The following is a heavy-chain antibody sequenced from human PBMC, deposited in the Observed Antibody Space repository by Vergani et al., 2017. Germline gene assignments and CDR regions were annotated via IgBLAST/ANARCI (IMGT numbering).Heavy chain of an antibody. CDR1: GFTFSSYA. V-gene: IGHV3-23*01. Sequence: EVQLLESGGGLVQPGGSLRLSCAASGFTFSSYAMSWVRQAPGKGLEWVSAIRGSGGSTYYADSVKGRFTISRDNSKNTLYLQMNSLRAEDTAVYYCAKDRLPPGIAAAWGQGTLVTVSS. J-gene: IGHJ4*02. CDR2: IRGSGGST. CDR3: AKDRLPPGIAAA. D-gene: IGHD6-13*01.